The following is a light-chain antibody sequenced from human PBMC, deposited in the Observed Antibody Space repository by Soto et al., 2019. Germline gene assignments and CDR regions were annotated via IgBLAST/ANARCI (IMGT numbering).Light chain of an antibody. CDR2: GAS. CDR3: QQYNSYPWT. V-gene: IGKV1-5*01. CDR1: QSVSSW. Sequence: DIQMTQSPSTLSASVGDRVTITCRASQSVSSWLAWYQQKPGKAPYLLIYGASSLESGVPSRFSASGSGTEFTLTISSLQPDDFGTYYCQQYNSYPWTFGQGTKVDIK. J-gene: IGKJ1*01.